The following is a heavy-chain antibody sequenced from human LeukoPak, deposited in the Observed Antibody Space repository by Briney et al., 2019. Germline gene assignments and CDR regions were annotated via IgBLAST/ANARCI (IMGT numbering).Heavy chain of an antibody. J-gene: IGHJ4*02. CDR1: GFTFSSYG. Sequence: GSLRLSCAASGFTFSSYGMHWVRQAPGKGLEWVAVISFDGSNKYYADSVKGRFTISRDNSKNTVYLQMNSLGAEDTAVYYCATQQRTRYDVKYYFDNWGQGTLVTVSS. V-gene: IGHV3-30*03. CDR2: ISFDGSNK. CDR3: ATQQRTRYDVKYYFDN. D-gene: IGHD1/OR15-1a*01.